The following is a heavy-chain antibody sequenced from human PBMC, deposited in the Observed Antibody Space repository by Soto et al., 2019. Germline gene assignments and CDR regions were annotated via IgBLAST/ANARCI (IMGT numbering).Heavy chain of an antibody. CDR3: ARELPQRQGRNMDV. CDR1: CGPRPSGDQY. V-gene: IGHV4-31*02. D-gene: IGHD1-1*01. CDR2: INHRGSL. Sequence: SLTMPFTCGPRPSGDQYWPCIRHRPGEGLEWFGYINHRGSLYYNPSLKSRVSMSVDTSKNQFSLNLSSVTAADTAVYYCARELPQRQGRNMDVWGQGTTVT. J-gene: IGHJ6*02.